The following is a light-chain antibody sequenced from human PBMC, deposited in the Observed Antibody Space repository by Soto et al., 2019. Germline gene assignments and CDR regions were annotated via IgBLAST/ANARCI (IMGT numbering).Light chain of an antibody. Sequence: QPVLTQSPSASASLGASVKLTCTLSSGHSSYAFAWHQQQPEKGPRYLMKLNSDGSHSKGDGIHVCFSGSSSGAERYLTISSLQSEDDADYYCQTWGTGPWVFGGGTKLTVL. V-gene: IGLV4-69*01. CDR3: QTWGTGPWV. CDR1: SGHSSYA. CDR2: LNSDGSH. J-gene: IGLJ3*02.